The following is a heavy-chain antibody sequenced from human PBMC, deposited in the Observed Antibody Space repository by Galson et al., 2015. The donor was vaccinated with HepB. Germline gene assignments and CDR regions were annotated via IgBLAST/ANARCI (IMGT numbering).Heavy chain of an antibody. CDR1: GYTFTGYY. CDR2: INPNSGGT. CDR3: ARVAGYSSGWSNDY. Sequence: SVKVSCKASGYTFTGYYMHWVRQAPGQGLEWMGWINPNSGGTNYAQKFQGRVTMTRDTSISTAYMELSRLRSDDTAVYYCARVAGYSSGWSNDYWGQGTLVTVSS. D-gene: IGHD6-19*01. V-gene: IGHV1-2*02. J-gene: IGHJ4*02.